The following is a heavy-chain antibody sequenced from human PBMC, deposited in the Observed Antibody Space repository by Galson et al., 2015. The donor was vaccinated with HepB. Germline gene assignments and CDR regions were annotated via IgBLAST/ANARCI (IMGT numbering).Heavy chain of an antibody. CDR2: ISGSGGST. CDR1: GFTFSSYA. CDR3: AKPLYSSGCRLCLYYYYYGMDV. V-gene: IGHV3-23*01. J-gene: IGHJ6*02. Sequence: SLRLSCAASGFTFSSYAMSWVRQAPGKGLEWVSAISGSGGSTYYADSVKGRFTISRDNSKNTLYLQMNSLRAEDTAVYYCAKPLYSSGCRLCLYYYYYGMDVWGQGTTVTVSS. D-gene: IGHD6-19*01.